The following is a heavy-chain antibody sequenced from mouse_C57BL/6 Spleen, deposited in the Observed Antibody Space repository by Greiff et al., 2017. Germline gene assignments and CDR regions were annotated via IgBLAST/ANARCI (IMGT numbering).Heavy chain of an antibody. CDR1: GYAFSSSW. Sequence: VQLQESGPELVKPGASVKISCKASGYAFSSSWMNWVKQRPGKGLEWIGRIYPGDGDTNYNGKFKGKATLTADKSSSTAYMQLSSLTSEDSAVYFCARRELGSYYFDYWGQGTTLTVSS. J-gene: IGHJ2*01. V-gene: IGHV1-82*01. CDR3: ARRELGSYYFDY. CDR2: IYPGDGDT. D-gene: IGHD4-1*01.